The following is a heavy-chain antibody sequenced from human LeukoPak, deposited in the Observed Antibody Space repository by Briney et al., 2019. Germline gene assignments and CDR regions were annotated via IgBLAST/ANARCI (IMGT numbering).Heavy chain of an antibody. V-gene: IGHV1-69*05. CDR2: IIPIFGTA. CDR1: GGTFSSYA. D-gene: IGHD5-12*01. CDR3: ARLSGYDAFDY. J-gene: IGHJ4*02. Sequence: SVKVSCKASGGTFSSYAISWVRQAPGQGLEWMGRIIPIFGTANYAQKFQGRVTITTDESTSTAYMKLSSLRSEDTAVYYCARLSGYDAFDYWGQGTLVTVSS.